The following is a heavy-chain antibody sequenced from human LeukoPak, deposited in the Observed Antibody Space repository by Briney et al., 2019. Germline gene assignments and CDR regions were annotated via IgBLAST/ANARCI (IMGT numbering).Heavy chain of an antibody. CDR1: GYSFTSYW. CDR3: ARPIVGATHYFDY. J-gene: IGHJ4*02. Sequence: GESLKISCKGSGYSFTSYWIGWVRQMPGKGLEWMGIIYPGDSDTRYSPSFQGQVTISADKSISTAYPQWSSLKASDTAMYYCARPIVGATHYFDYWGQGTLVTVSS. D-gene: IGHD1-26*01. CDR2: IYPGDSDT. V-gene: IGHV5-51*01.